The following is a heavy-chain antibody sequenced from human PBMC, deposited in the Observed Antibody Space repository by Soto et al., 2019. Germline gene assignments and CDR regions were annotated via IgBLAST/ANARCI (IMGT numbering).Heavy chain of an antibody. CDR3: ARGGALRPYGHVPLAF. CDR1: GDSITSGSYS. Sequence: QLQLRESGSRLVQPSQTLTLTCSVSGDSITSGSYSWSWIRQAPGKGLEWIGNIHVTGYTSFNQSLTRRLTMSVDTSQNQFSLYLNSVTAADTAVYYCARGGALRPYGHVPLAFWGQGSLVTVSS. J-gene: IGHJ4*02. D-gene: IGHD3-16*01. CDR2: IHVTGYT. V-gene: IGHV4-30-2*01.